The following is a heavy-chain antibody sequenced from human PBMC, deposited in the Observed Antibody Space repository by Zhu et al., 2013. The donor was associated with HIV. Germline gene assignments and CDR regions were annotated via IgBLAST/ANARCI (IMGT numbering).Heavy chain of an antibody. D-gene: IGHD1-26*01. Sequence: QVQLQESGPGLVKPSETLSLTCTVSGGSISSSSYYWGWIRQPPGKGLEWIGSIYYSGSTYYNPSLKSRVTISVDTSKNQFSLKLSSVTAADTAVYYCARDGKSELMDFDYWGQGTLVTVSS. CDR1: GGSISSSSYY. J-gene: IGHJ4*02. CDR2: IYYSGST. CDR3: ARDGKSELMDFDY. V-gene: IGHV4-39*07.